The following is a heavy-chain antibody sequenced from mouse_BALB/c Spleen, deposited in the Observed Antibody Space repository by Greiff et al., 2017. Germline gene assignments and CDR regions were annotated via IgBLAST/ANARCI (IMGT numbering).Heavy chain of an antibody. CDR3: AYGSSPYYFDY. CDR2: IYPYNGGT. Sequence: SGPELVKPGASVKISCKASGYTFTDYNMHWVKQSHGKSLEWIGYIYPYNGGTGYNQKFKSKATLTVDNSSSTAYMELRSLTSEDSAVYYCAYGSSPYYFDYWGQGTTLTVSS. V-gene: IGHV1S29*02. J-gene: IGHJ2*01. D-gene: IGHD1-1*01. CDR1: GYTFTDYN.